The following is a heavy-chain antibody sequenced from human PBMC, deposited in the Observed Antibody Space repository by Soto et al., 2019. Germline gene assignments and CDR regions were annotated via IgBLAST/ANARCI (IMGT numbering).Heavy chain of an antibody. CDR2: ISGSGGST. CDR1: GFTFSSYA. V-gene: IGHV3-23*01. J-gene: IGHJ4*02. Sequence: EVQLLESGGGLVQPGGSLRLSCAASGFTFSSYAMSWVRQAPGKGLEWVSAISGSGGSTYYADSVKGRFTISRDNSKNTLYLQMNSLRAEDTAVYYCATLGTYNILTGSRHWGQGTLVTVSS. CDR3: ATLGTYNILTGSRH. D-gene: IGHD3-9*01.